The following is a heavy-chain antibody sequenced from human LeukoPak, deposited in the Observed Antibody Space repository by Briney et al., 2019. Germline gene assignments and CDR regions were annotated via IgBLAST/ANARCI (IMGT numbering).Heavy chain of an antibody. CDR2: INSDGSST. CDR1: GFTFSSYW. CDR3: AREPGYYYMDV. V-gene: IGHV3-74*01. Sequence: PGGSLRLSCAASGFTFSSYWMHWVRQAPGKGLVWVSRINSDGSSTSYADSVKGRFTISRDDAKNTLYLQMNSLRAEDTAVYYCAREPGYYYMDVWGKGTTVTVSS. J-gene: IGHJ6*03.